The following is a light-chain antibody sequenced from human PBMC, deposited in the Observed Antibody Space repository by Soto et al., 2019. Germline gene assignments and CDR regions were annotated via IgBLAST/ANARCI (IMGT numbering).Light chain of an antibody. V-gene: IGKV3-15*01. J-gene: IGKJ4*01. CDR1: QSAISN. CDR3: HQYYNSPLT. CDR2: DAS. Sequence: EILLTQSPGTLSLSPGEGATLSCRASQSAISNLAWYQQKPGQTPRLLIYDASTRATDIPARFSGSGSGTDFTLTISSLVPEDFAVYYCHQYYNSPLTFGRGTKVDNK.